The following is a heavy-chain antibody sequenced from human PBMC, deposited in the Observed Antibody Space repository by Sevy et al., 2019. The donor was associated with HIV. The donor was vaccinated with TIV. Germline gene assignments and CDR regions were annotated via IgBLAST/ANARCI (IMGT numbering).Heavy chain of an antibody. J-gene: IGHJ4*02. CDR2: INGRGGST. V-gene: IGHV3-23*01. CDR1: GYSFSSYA. CDR3: ARPSPRIAAAASAFYDN. D-gene: IGHD6-13*01. Sequence: GGSLRLSCVVSGYSFSSYAISWVRQAPGKGLEWVSTINGRGGSTYYADSVKGRFTLSRDNPKNTQFLQMINLGVDDTAIYYCARPSPRIAAAASAFYDNWGQGTLVTVSS.